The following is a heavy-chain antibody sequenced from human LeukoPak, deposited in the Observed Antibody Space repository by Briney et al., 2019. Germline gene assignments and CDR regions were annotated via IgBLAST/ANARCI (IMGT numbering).Heavy chain of an antibody. CDR2: ISGSGSNT. Sequence: TGGSLRLSCAASGFTFTTYGMIWVRQAPGKGLEWVLGISGSGSNTYYADSVKGRLTSSRDSSKKTVYLQMNSLRAADTAVYYCAAFGAARPDGQLDYWGQGTQLTVSS. CDR1: GFTFTTYG. D-gene: IGHD6-6*01. J-gene: IGHJ4*02. CDR3: AAFGAARPDGQLDY. V-gene: IGHV3-23*01.